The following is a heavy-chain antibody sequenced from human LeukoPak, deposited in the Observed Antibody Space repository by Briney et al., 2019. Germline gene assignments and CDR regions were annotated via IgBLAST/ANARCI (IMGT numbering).Heavy chain of an antibody. CDR2: ISGSGGTT. CDR1: GLTFSSFP. Sequence: AGGSLRLSCAVSGLTFSSFPMTWVRQAPGEGLEWVSAISGSGGTTYYADSVKGRFTISRDNSKNTLYLQMNSLTAEDTAVYYCAKDRGYWGQGTLVAVSS. V-gene: IGHV3-23*01. CDR3: AKDRGY. J-gene: IGHJ4*02.